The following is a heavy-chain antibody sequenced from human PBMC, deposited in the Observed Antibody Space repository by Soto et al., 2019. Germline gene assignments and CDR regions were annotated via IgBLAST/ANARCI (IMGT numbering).Heavy chain of an antibody. CDR1: GFTFSSYS. D-gene: IGHD3-22*01. Sequence: PGGSLRLSCAASGFTFSSYSMNWVRQAPGKGLEWVSYISSSSSTIYYADSVKGRFTISRDNAKNSLYLQMNSLRDEDTAVYYCARYYYDSSGSRGDAVDIWGQGTMVTVSS. J-gene: IGHJ3*02. CDR3: ARYYYDSSGSRGDAVDI. CDR2: ISSSSSTI. V-gene: IGHV3-48*02.